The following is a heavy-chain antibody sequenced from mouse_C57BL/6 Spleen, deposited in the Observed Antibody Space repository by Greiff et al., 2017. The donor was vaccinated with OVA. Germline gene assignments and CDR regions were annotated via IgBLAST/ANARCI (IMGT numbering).Heavy chain of an antibody. Sequence: QVQLKQSGPELVKPGASVKISCKASGYAFSSSWMNWVKQRPGKGLEWIGRIYPGDGDTNYNGKFKGKATLTADKSSSTAYMQLSSLTSEDSAVYFCARYPFTTVEGYWGQGTTLTVSS. V-gene: IGHV1-82*01. CDR3: ARYPFTTVEGY. J-gene: IGHJ2*01. CDR1: GYAFSSSW. D-gene: IGHD1-1*01. CDR2: IYPGDGDT.